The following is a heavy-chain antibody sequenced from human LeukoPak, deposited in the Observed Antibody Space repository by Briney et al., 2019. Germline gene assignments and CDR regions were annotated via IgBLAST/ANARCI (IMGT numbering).Heavy chain of an antibody. Sequence: SETLSLTCTVSGGSISSYYWSWIRQPPGKGLEWIGYIYYSGSTNYNPSLKSRVTTSVDTSKNQFSLKLSSVTAADTAVYYCARDYGDYNYYYMDVWGKGTTVTVSS. J-gene: IGHJ6*03. CDR1: GGSISSYY. D-gene: IGHD4-17*01. V-gene: IGHV4-59*01. CDR3: ARDYGDYNYYYMDV. CDR2: IYYSGST.